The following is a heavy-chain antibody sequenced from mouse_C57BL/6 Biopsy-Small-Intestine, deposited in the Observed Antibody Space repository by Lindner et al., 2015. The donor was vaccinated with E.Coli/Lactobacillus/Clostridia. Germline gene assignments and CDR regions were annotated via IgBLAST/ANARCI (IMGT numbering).Heavy chain of an antibody. CDR3: AREEGRSYGGFAY. D-gene: IGHD1-1*01. Sequence: VQLQESGPELVKPGASVKISCKASGYAFSSYWMNWVKQRPGKGLEWIGQIYPGDGDTNYNGKFKGKATLTADKSSSTAYMQLSSLTSEDSAVDFCAREEGRSYGGFAYWGQGTLVTVSA. CDR1: GYAFSSYW. J-gene: IGHJ3*01. CDR2: IYPGDGDT. V-gene: IGHV1-82*01.